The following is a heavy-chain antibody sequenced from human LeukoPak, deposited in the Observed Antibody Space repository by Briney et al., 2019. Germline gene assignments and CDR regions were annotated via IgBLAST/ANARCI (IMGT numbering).Heavy chain of an antibody. CDR3: ARVVPAARFGMDV. CDR1: GGSISSYY. J-gene: IGHJ6*02. Sequence: PSETLSLTCSVSGGSISSYYWSWIRQPPGKGLEWIGYIYSSGSTNYNPSLKSRVTISGDTSKNQFSLRLSPVTAADTAVYYCARVVPAARFGMDVWGQGTTVTVSS. D-gene: IGHD2-2*01. V-gene: IGHV4-59*01. CDR2: IYSSGST.